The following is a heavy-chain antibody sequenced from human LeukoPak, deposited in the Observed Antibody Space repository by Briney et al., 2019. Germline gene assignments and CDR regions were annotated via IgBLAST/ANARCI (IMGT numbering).Heavy chain of an antibody. CDR2: INPNSGGT. D-gene: IGHD2-2*01. V-gene: IGHV1-2*06. CDR1: GYTFTGYY. CDR3: ARDGSGTSHNY. J-gene: IGHJ4*02. Sequence: ASVKVSSKASGYTFTGYYMHWAGQAPGQGLEWIGRINPNSGGTNYAQKFQGRVTMTRDTSISTAYMELSRLRSDDTAVYYCARDGSGTSHNYGGQGTLVTVSS.